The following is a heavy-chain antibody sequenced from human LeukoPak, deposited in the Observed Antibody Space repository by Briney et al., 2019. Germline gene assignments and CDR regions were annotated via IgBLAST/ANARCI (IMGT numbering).Heavy chain of an antibody. V-gene: IGHV1-2*02. CDR3: ARGGNTWTGDY. Sequence: ASVKVSCKASGYTFTGYYIHWVRQAPGQGLEWMGWINPNSGGTNYAQRFQGRVTMTRDTSVNSAYMELFRLKSDDAAVYYYARGGNTWTGDYWGQGTLVTVSS. CDR2: INPNSGGT. J-gene: IGHJ4*02. D-gene: IGHD1-1*01. CDR1: GYTFTGYY.